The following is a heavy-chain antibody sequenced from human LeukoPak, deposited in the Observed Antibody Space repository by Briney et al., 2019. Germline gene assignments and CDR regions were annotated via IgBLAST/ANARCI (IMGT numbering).Heavy chain of an antibody. Sequence: KPSETLSLTCTVSDDSITMYYWTWIRQPPGKGLEWIGSIYHSGSTYYNPSLKSRVTISVDTSKNQFSLKLSSVTAADTAVYYCATTTIRLGYWGQGTLVTVSS. V-gene: IGHV4-38-2*02. D-gene: IGHD1-26*01. CDR2: IYHSGST. CDR1: DDSITMYY. J-gene: IGHJ4*02. CDR3: ATTTIRLGY.